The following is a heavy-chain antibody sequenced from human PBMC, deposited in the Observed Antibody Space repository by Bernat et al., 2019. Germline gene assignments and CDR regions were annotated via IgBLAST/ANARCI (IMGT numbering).Heavy chain of an antibody. V-gene: IGHV3-7*03. CDR2: IKQDGSEK. CDR3: ARRLGRSWGSYRPYYFDY. Sequence: EVQLVESGGGLVQPGGSLRLSCAASGFTFSSYWMSWVRQAPGKGLEWVANIKQDGSEKYYVDSVKGRFTISRDNAKNSLYLQMNSLRAEDTAVYYCARRLGRSWGSYRPYYFDYWGQGTLVTVSS. J-gene: IGHJ4*02. D-gene: IGHD3-16*02. CDR1: GFTFSSYW.